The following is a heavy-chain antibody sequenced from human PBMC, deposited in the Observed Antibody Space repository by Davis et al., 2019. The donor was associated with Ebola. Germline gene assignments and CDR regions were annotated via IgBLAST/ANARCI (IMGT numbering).Heavy chain of an antibody. Sequence: GESLKISCAASGFTFSSYGMHWVRQAPGKGLEWVAVIWYDGSNKYYADSVKGRFTISRDNSKNTLYLQMNSLRAEDTAVYYCARDPGGSGSYRLNWFDPWGQGTLVTVSS. CDR1: GFTFSSYG. D-gene: IGHD1-26*01. CDR3: ARDPGGSGSYRLNWFDP. CDR2: IWYDGSNK. V-gene: IGHV3-33*01. J-gene: IGHJ5*02.